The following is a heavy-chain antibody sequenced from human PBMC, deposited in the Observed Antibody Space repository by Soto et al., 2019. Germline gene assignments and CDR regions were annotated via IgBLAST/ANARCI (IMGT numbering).Heavy chain of an antibody. CDR2: IYYSGST. CDR3: ARPRYCSSSSCHTFDY. CDR1: GGSVSSYY. V-gene: IGHV4-59*02. J-gene: IGHJ4*02. Sequence: SETLSLTCTVSGGSVSSYYWTWIRQPPGKGLEWIGNIYYSGSTNYNPSLKSRVNISVDTSKNQFSLKLTSVTAADTAVYYCARPRYCSSSSCHTFDYWGQGTLVTVSS. D-gene: IGHD2-2*02.